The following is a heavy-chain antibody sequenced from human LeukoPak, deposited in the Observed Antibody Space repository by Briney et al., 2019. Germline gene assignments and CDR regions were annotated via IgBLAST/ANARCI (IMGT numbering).Heavy chain of an antibody. CDR1: GGSMSPYH. CDR3: ARAVSGRFDY. D-gene: IGHD6-19*01. V-gene: IGHV4-59*08. CDR2: IYYSGST. J-gene: IGHJ4*02. Sequence: SETLSLTCTGSGGSMSPYHWGWIRQPPGKGLEWTGYIYYSGSTNYNPSLNSRVTISVDTSKNQFSLRLSSVTAADTAIYYCARAVSGRFDYWGQGTLVTVSS.